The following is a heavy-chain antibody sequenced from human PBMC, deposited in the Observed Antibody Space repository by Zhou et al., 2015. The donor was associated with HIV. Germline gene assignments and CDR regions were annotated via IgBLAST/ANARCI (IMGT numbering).Heavy chain of an antibody. CDR2: VIPILGTT. CDR1: GGTFSTYG. CDR3: AREGWGSWYFDL. Sequence: QVQLVQSGAEVKRPGSSVKVSCKASGGTFSTYGISWVRQAPGQGLEWMGGVIPILGTTKYALKFQGRVTITADRSTSTAYMDLRSLRLEDTAVYYCAREGWGSWYFDLWGRGTLVSVSS. J-gene: IGHJ2*01. D-gene: IGHD7-27*01. V-gene: IGHV1-69*06.